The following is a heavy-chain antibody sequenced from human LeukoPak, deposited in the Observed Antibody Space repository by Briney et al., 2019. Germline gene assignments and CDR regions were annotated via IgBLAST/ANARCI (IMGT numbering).Heavy chain of an antibody. J-gene: IGHJ4*02. V-gene: IGHV4-59*12. D-gene: IGHD4-17*01. Sequence: SETLSLTCTVSGGSISSYYWSWIRQPPGKGLEWIGYIYYSGSTYYNPSLKSRVTMSVDTSKNQFSLKLSSMTAADTAVYYCARGIFGDYVAFDYWGQGTLVTVSS. CDR1: GGSISSYY. CDR2: IYYSGST. CDR3: ARGIFGDYVAFDY.